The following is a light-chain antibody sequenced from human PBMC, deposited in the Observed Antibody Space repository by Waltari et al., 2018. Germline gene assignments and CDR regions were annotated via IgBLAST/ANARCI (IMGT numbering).Light chain of an antibody. V-gene: IGKV3-11*01. CDR3: QRYNSYPIT. CDR1: QSVSSY. Sequence: EIVLTQSPATLSLSPGERATLSCRASQSVSSYLAWYQQKPGQAPRLLIYDASNRATGIPARFSGSGSGTDFTLTISSLEPEDFAVYYCQRYNSYPITFGPGTKVDI. J-gene: IGKJ3*01. CDR2: DAS.